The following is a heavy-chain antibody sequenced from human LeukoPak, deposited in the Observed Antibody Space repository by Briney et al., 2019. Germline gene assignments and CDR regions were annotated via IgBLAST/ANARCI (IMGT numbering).Heavy chain of an antibody. D-gene: IGHD4-17*01. CDR1: GFTFSSYG. CDR2: ISYDGTNK. Sequence: GGSLRLSCAASGFTFSSYGMHWVRQAPGKGLEWVTLISYDGTNKYYGDSVKGRFTISRDNSKNTLYLQMNSLRDEDTAVYYCAIGGRLTTVTTTFDYWAQGTLVTVSS. J-gene: IGHJ4*02. V-gene: IGHV3-30*03. CDR3: AIGGRLTTVTTTFDY.